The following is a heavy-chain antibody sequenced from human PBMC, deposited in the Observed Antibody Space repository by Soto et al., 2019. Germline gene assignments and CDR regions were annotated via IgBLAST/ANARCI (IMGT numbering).Heavy chain of an antibody. J-gene: IGHJ4*02. D-gene: IGHD2-15*01. CDR2: MHHSGRT. CDR3: ARWVEVSLDYLDS. V-gene: IGHV4-31*03. CDR1: GAYMRNDYYY. Sequence: SETLSLTCTVSGAYMRNDYYYWSWVRQNPGKDLEWIGHMHHSGRTHYNPSLKSRVAISVDTSKNQFSLYLNSVTAADTAVYYCARWVEVSLDYLDSWGQGTPVTVS.